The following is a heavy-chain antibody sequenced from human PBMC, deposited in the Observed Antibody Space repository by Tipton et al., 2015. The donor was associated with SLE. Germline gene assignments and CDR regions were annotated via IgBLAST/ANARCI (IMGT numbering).Heavy chain of an antibody. J-gene: IGHJ4*02. Sequence: TLSLTCAVYGGSFSGYYWSWIRQPPGKGLEWIGEINHSGSTNYNPSLKSRVTISLDTSKNQFSLKLSSVTAADTAVYYCARWGRLPFDYWGQGTLVTVSS. CDR1: GGSFSGYY. V-gene: IGHV4-34*01. D-gene: IGHD7-27*01. CDR3: ARWGRLPFDY. CDR2: INHSGST.